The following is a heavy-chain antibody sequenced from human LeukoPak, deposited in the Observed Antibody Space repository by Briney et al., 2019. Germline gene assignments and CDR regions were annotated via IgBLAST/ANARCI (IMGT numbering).Heavy chain of an antibody. J-gene: IGHJ3*02. CDR3: AKPSSIQLWFVGFDI. CDR1: GLTFSIYS. Sequence: GGSLRLSCAPSGLTFSIYSMNCVPQAPGKGLECVAYIRISTGTIYYADSVKGRFTISRDNVKNSLYLQMSSLRAEDTAVYYCAKPSSIQLWFVGFDIWGKGTMVTVS. D-gene: IGHD5-18*01. CDR2: IRISTGTI. V-gene: IGHV3-48*01.